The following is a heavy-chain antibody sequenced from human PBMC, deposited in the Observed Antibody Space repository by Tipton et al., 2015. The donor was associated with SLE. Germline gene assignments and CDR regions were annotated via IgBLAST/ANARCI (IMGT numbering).Heavy chain of an antibody. CDR3: ARGGVGGYDYFDH. CDR1: GGSISSDDYY. Sequence: TLSLTCTVSGGSISSDDYYWTWIRQHPGKGLEWIGHMSYSGSTYYNPSLKSRITISVDTSKNHFSLKLSSVTAADTAVYYCARGGVGGYDYFDHWGRGTLVTVSS. CDR2: MSYSGST. J-gene: IGHJ4*02. D-gene: IGHD5-12*01. V-gene: IGHV4-31*03.